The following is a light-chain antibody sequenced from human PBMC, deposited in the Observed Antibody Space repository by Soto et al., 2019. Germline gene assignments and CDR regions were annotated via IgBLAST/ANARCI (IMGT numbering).Light chain of an antibody. J-gene: IGKJ4*01. CDR3: KQSYSMPLS. CDR2: AAY. CDR1: QSISTY. V-gene: IGKV1-39*01. Sequence: IQLTKSPSTLPASIGDRATITCRASQSISTYLAWYQQKPGKAPKLLIYAAYSLQNGVQSRFSGSGSGTDFTLTISSLQPEDFATYSCKQSYSMPLSFGGGTKVDIK.